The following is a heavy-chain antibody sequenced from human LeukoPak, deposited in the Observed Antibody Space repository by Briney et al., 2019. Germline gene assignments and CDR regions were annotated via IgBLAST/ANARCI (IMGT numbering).Heavy chain of an antibody. Sequence: SETLSLTCGVSSGSLSGYSWGWIRQPPGKGLGWVGEISHSGITNYNASLKSRVTISLKKSESQFSLTLSSVTAADTAVYYCTRQSGTVTPIDYWSQGTLVTVSS. CDR1: SGSLSGYS. CDR2: ISHSGIT. J-gene: IGHJ4*02. CDR3: TRQSGTVTPIDY. V-gene: IGHV4-34*01. D-gene: IGHD4-17*01.